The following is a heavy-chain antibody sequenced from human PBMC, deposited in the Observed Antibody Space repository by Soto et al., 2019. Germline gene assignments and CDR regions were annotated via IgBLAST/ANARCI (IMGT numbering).Heavy chain of an antibody. CDR1: GGSISSGGYY. Sequence: SETLSLTCTVSGGSISSGGYYWSWIRQHPGKGLEWIGYIYYSGSTYYNPSLKSRVTISVDTSKNQFSLKLSSVTAADTAVYYCARGGIAVAGRYFDYWGQGALVTVSS. CDR2: IYYSGST. D-gene: IGHD6-19*01. J-gene: IGHJ4*02. V-gene: IGHV4-31*03. CDR3: ARGGIAVAGRYFDY.